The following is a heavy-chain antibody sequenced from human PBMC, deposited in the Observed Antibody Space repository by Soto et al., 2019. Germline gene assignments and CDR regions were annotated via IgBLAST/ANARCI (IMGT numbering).Heavy chain of an antibody. CDR1: GYTFTGYY. Sequence: ASVKVSCKASGYTFTGYYMHWVRQAPGQGLEWMGWINPNSGGTNYAQKFQGRVTMTRDTSISTAYMELSRLGSDDTAVYYCARVDSSSSGAWFDPWGQGTLVTVSS. J-gene: IGHJ5*02. CDR3: ARVDSSSSGAWFDP. V-gene: IGHV1-2*02. CDR2: INPNSGGT. D-gene: IGHD6-6*01.